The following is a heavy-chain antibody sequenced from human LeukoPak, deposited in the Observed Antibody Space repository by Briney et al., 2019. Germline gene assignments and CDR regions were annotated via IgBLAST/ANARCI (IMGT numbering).Heavy chain of an antibody. CDR2: IYYSGST. D-gene: IGHD3-22*01. CDR1: GGSISSGDYY. Sequence: SETLSLTCTVSGGSISSGDYYWGWVRQPPGKGVEWVGYIYYSGSTYYNPSLKSRVTLSVDTSKNQFSLKLSSVTAADTAVYYCARDRYYYDSSGYHYYYGMDVWGQGTTVTVSS. V-gene: IGHV4-30-4*08. CDR3: ARDRYYYDSSGYHYYYGMDV. J-gene: IGHJ6*02.